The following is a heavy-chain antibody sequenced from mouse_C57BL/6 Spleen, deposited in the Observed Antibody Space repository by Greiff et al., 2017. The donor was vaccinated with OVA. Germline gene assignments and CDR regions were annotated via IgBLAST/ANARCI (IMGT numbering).Heavy chain of an antibody. CDR1: GYTFTNYW. J-gene: IGHJ4*01. Sequence: VQLQESGAELVRPGTSVKMSCKASGYTFTNYWIGWAKQRPGHGLEWIGDIYPGGGYTNYNEKFKGKATLTADKSSSTAYMQFSSLTSEDSAIYYCARSPGDYYAMDYWGQGTSVTVSS. V-gene: IGHV1-63*01. CDR3: ARSPGDYYAMDY. CDR2: IYPGGGYT.